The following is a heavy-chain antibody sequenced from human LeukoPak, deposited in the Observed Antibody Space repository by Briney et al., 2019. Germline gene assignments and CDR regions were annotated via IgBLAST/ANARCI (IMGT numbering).Heavy chain of an antibody. CDR2: ISENGRST. D-gene: IGHD1-26*01. Sequence: GGSLRLACAASGFSFSASAMSWVRQTPGKGLEWVSGISENGRSTYYADSVKGRFTISRDNSKSTLYLQMNSLRPEDTAVYSCAKDIRSSGSYGWFDPWGQGTLVTVSS. CDR3: AKDIRSSGSYGWFDP. CDR1: GFSFSASA. V-gene: IGHV3-23*01. J-gene: IGHJ5*02.